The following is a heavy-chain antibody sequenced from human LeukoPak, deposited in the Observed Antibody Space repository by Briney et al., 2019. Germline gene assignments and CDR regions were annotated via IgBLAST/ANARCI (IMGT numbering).Heavy chain of an antibody. D-gene: IGHD3-10*01. CDR1: GFTFSSYA. Sequence: GGSLRLSCAASGFTFSSYAMSWVRQAPGKGLEWVSAISGSGDTTHYADSVKGRFTISRDNSKNTLYLQMNSLRAEDTAVYYCARDRSLVRGLMGAFDIWGQGTMVIVSS. CDR2: ISGSGDTT. J-gene: IGHJ3*02. V-gene: IGHV3-23*01. CDR3: ARDRSLVRGLMGAFDI.